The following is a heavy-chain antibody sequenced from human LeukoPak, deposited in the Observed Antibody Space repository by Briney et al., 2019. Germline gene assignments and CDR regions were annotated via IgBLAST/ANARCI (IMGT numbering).Heavy chain of an antibody. Sequence: GGSLRLSCTASGFTFSNDGMHWVRQAPGKGLEWVATIWYDGSNKYYADSVKGRFTISRDRPKNTLYLQMNSLRVEDTAVYYCAKDAAGGTRAYYFDYWGQGTLVTVSS. CDR1: GFTFSNDG. J-gene: IGHJ4*02. V-gene: IGHV3-33*03. CDR2: IWYDGSNK. CDR3: AKDAAGGTRAYYFDY. D-gene: IGHD6-13*01.